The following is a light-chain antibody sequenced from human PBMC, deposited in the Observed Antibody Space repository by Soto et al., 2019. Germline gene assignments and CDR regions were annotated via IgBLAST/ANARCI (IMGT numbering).Light chain of an antibody. CDR3: QQLNSFPIT. Sequence: IQLTQSPSSLSASGGDRVTITCLASQGISSDLAWYQQKPGKAPKLLIYSASTLQSGVPSRFSGSGSGTDFTLTISSLQPEDFATFYCQQLNSFPITFGQGTRLEI. CDR2: SAS. V-gene: IGKV1-9*01. CDR1: QGISSD. J-gene: IGKJ5*01.